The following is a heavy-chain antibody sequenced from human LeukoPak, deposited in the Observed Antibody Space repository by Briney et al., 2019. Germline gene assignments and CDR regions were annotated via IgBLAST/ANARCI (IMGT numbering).Heavy chain of an antibody. D-gene: IGHD2-15*01. Sequence: PGRSLRLSCAASGFTFSSYAMHWVRQAPGKGLEWVAVIWYDGSSKYYGDSVKGRFTISRDNSGNTLYLQMDSLRVEDTAVYYCAKPTRGSGGSFLIDYWGQGTLVTVSS. CDR3: AKPTRGSGGSFLIDY. CDR1: GFTFSSYA. V-gene: IGHV3-33*06. J-gene: IGHJ4*02. CDR2: IWYDGSSK.